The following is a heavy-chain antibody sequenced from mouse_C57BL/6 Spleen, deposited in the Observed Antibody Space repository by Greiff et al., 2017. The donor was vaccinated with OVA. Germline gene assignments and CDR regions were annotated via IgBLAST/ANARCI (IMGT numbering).Heavy chain of an antibody. J-gene: IGHJ2*01. Sequence: EVQLQQSGPELVKPGASVKIPCKASGYTFTDYNMDWVKQSHGKSLEWIGDINPNTGGTIYNQKFKGKATLTVDKSSSTAYMELRSLTSEDTAVYYCARSRDGYGYDVPFDYWGQGTTLTVSS. CDR1: GYTFTDYN. V-gene: IGHV1-18*01. D-gene: IGHD2-2*01. CDR2: INPNTGGT. CDR3: ARSRDGYGYDVPFDY.